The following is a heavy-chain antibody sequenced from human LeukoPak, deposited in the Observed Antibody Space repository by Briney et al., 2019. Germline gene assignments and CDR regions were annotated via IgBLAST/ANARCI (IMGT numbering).Heavy chain of an antibody. CDR1: GFAFRSYS. D-gene: IGHD5-12*01. CDR3: ASAHGGSGYDRPFDY. Sequence: GGSLRLSCAASGFAFRSYSMHWVRQAPGKGLEWVSSITTSGSIYYADSVKGRFTLSRDNVKNSLYLQMRSLRVEDTAFYYCASAHGGSGYDRPFDYWGQGTLVTVSS. CDR2: ITTSGSI. J-gene: IGHJ4*02. V-gene: IGHV3-69-1*02.